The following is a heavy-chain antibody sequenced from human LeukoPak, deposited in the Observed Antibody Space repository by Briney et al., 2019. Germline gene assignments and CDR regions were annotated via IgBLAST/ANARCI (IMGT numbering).Heavy chain of an antibody. Sequence: GGSLRLSCAASGFTFSSYSMNWVRQAPGKGLEWVSSISSSSSYIYYADSVKGRFIISRDNAKNSLYLQMNSLRAEDTAVYYCARVGYYDSSGYRAFDIWGQGTMVTVSS. CDR2: ISSSSSYI. J-gene: IGHJ3*02. V-gene: IGHV3-21*01. CDR3: ARVGYYDSSGYRAFDI. CDR1: GFTFSSYS. D-gene: IGHD3-22*01.